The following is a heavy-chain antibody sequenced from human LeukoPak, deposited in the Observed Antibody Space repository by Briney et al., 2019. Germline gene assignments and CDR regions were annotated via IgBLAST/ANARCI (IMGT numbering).Heavy chain of an antibody. J-gene: IGHJ4*02. CDR2: ISYSGTT. V-gene: IGHV4-39*01. D-gene: IGHD6-19*01. CDR1: GGSISSNTYY. CDR3: ARHWEYTSAWPVDY. Sequence: SGTLSLTCTVSGGSISSNTYYWGWVRQPPGKGLEWIGTISYSGTTYYNPSLKSRVTISVDTSKNQFSLKLSSVTAADTAVYYCARHWEYTSAWPVDYWGQGTLVTVSS.